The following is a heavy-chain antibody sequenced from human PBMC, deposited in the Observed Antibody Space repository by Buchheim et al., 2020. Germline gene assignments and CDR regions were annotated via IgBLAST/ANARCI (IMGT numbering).Heavy chain of an antibody. J-gene: IGHJ6*02. CDR2: IYYSGST. D-gene: IGHD3-3*01. CDR3: ARSPGLRFLEWDYYYYGMDV. V-gene: IGHV4-61*01. CDR1: GGSISSSSYY. Sequence: QLQLQESGPGLVKPSETLSLTCTVSGGSISSSSYYWSWIRQPPGKGLEWIGYIYYSGSTNYNPSLKSRVTISVDTSKNQFSLKLSSVTAADTAVYYCARSPGLRFLEWDYYYYGMDVWGQGTT.